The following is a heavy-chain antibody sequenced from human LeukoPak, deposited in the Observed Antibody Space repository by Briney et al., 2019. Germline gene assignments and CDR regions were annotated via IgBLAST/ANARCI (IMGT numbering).Heavy chain of an antibody. CDR3: ARIVGKTYYYDSTTPNNAFDI. Sequence: ASVKVSCKASGYTFTSYGISWARQAPGQGREWMGWLSAYNGNTNYAQKLQGRVTMTTDTSTSTAYMELRSLRSDDTAVYDCARIVGKTYYYDSTTPNNAFDIWGQGTMVTVSS. CDR1: GYTFTSYG. D-gene: IGHD3-22*01. V-gene: IGHV1-18*01. J-gene: IGHJ3*02. CDR2: LSAYNGNT.